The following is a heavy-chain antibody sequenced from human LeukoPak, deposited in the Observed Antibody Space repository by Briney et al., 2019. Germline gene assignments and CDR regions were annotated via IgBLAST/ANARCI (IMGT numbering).Heavy chain of an antibody. CDR2: IYYSGST. CDR1: GGSISSSNW. CDR3: ARHPGAFDI. J-gene: IGHJ3*02. Sequence: SETLSLTCAVSGGSISSSNWWSWVRQPPGKGLEWIGYIYYSGSTNYHPSLKSRVTISVDTSKNQFSLKLSSLTAADTAVYYCARHPGAFDIWGQGTMVTVSS. V-gene: IGHV4-4*02.